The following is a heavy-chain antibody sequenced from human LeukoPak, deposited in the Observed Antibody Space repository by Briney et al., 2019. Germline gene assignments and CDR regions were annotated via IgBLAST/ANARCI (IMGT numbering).Heavy chain of an antibody. CDR1: GYTFTGYY. CDR2: INPNSGGT. CDR3: ASRYCSSTSCLEEYYFDY. V-gene: IGHV1-2*02. D-gene: IGHD2-2*01. J-gene: IGHJ4*02. Sequence: ASVKVSCKASGYTFTGYYMHWVRQAPGQGLEWMGWINPNSGGTNYAQKFQGRVTMTRDTSISTAYMELSSLRSEDTAVYYCASRYCSSTSCLEEYYFDYWGQGTLVTVSS.